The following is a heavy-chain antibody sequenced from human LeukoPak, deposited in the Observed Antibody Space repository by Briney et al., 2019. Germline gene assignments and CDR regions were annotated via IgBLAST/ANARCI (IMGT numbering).Heavy chain of an antibody. J-gene: IGHJ3*02. CDR3: ARAVWFGEFADAFDI. D-gene: IGHD3-10*01. Sequence: PGGSLRLSCAASGFTFGDYGMSWVRQAPGKGLEWVSGINWNGGSTGYADSVKGRFTISRDNAKNSLYLQMNSLRAEDTALYYCARAVWFGEFADAFDIWGQGTMVTVSS. CDR1: GFTFGDYG. V-gene: IGHV3-20*04. CDR2: INWNGGST.